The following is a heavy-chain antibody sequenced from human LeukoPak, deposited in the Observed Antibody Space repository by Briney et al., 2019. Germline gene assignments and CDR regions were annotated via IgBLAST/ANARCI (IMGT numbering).Heavy chain of an antibody. CDR3: AKSRGQYGDYLFYYYGMDV. CDR1: GFTFSGCA. J-gene: IGHJ6*02. Sequence: GGSLRLSCAASGFTFSGCAMSWVRQAPGKGLEWVSGISDSGVTTYHADSVKGRFTISRDNSKNTLYLQMNSLRAEDTALYYCAKSRGQYGDYLFYYYGMDVWGQGATVTVSS. CDR2: ISDSGVTT. V-gene: IGHV3-23*01. D-gene: IGHD4-17*01.